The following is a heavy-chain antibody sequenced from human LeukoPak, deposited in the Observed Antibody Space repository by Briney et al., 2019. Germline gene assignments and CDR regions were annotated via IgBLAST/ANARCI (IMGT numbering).Heavy chain of an antibody. Sequence: GGSLRLSCAASGFTFSSYAMHWVRQAPGKGLEWVAVISYDGSNKYYADSVKGRYTISRDNSKNTLYLQMNSLRAEDTAVYYCARDLVDYYDSSGYYPPSYWGQGTLVTVSS. D-gene: IGHD3-22*01. CDR1: GFTFSSYA. J-gene: IGHJ4*02. V-gene: IGHV3-30-3*01. CDR3: ARDLVDYYDSSGYYPPSY. CDR2: ISYDGSNK.